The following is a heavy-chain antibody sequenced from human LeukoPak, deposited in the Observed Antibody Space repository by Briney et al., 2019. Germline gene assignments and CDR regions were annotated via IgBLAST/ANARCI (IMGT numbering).Heavy chain of an antibody. J-gene: IGHJ4*02. CDR1: GGSVSSTTYY. Sequence: SETLSLTCIVCGGSVSSTTYYWGWFRQPPGKGLEWIGSIYYNGYTYYNPPLKSRLTMSVDTSRNQFSLELSSVTAADTAVYYCARHDYDSSGYRRDYYFDYWGQGTLVTVSS. V-gene: IGHV4-39*01. CDR3: ARHDYDSSGYRRDYYFDY. D-gene: IGHD3-22*01. CDR2: IYYNGYT.